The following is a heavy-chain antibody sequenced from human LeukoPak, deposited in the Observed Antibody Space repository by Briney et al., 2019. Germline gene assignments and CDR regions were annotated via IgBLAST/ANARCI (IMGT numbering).Heavy chain of an antibody. J-gene: IGHJ6*02. Sequence: GGSLRLSCATSGFTFRNAWMSWVRQTPGKGLEWVGRIKRKADGGTTDYAAPVKGRFTISRDTSKNTLYLQMNSLRAEDTAVYYCARDPVGAIGYGMDVWGQGTTVTVSS. V-gene: IGHV3-15*01. CDR1: GFTFRNAW. CDR3: ARDPVGAIGYGMDV. D-gene: IGHD1-26*01. CDR2: IKRKADGGTT.